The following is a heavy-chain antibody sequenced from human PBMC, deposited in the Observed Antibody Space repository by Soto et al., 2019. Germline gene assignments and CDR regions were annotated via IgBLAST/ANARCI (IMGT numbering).Heavy chain of an antibody. V-gene: IGHV3-30*18. J-gene: IGHJ2*01. Sequence: QVQLMESGGGVVQPGRSLRLSCAASGFTFNTYAMHWVRQAPGKGLEWVAGITPDGTEQYYADSVKGRFTIFRDNSKNTLYLQMNSLGLEDMSIYHCAKRGILGAQGMAYFDLWGRGTLVTVSS. D-gene: IGHD1-26*01. CDR1: GFTFNTYA. CDR2: ITPDGTEQ. CDR3: AKRGILGAQGMAYFDL.